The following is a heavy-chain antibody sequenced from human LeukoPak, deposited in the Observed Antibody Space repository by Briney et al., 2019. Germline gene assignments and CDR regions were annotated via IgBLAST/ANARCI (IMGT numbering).Heavy chain of an antibody. D-gene: IGHD4-23*01. CDR2: IKQDGSEK. J-gene: IGHJ4*02. CDR1: GFTFSSYW. V-gene: IGHV3-7*03. CDR3: AKSGRGYGGNSLRFDY. Sequence: GGSLRLSCAASGFTFSSYWMSWVRQAPGKGLEWVANIKQDGSEKYYVDSVKGRFTISRDNAKNSLYLQMNSLRAEDTAVYYCAKSGRGYGGNSLRFDYWGQGTLVTVSS.